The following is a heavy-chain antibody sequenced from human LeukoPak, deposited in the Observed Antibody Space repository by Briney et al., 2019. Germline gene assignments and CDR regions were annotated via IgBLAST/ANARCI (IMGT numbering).Heavy chain of an antibody. J-gene: IGHJ4*02. Sequence: PGRSLILSCAASGFTFSSYGMHWVRQAPGKGLEWVAVIWFDGSNKYYADSVKGRFTISRDNSKNTLYLQMNSLSAEDTAVYYCAKGPPSLVRIQLWSDFDYWGQGTLVTVSS. V-gene: IGHV3-33*06. CDR2: IWFDGSNK. CDR3: AKGPPSLVRIQLWSDFDY. CDR1: GFTFSSYG. D-gene: IGHD5-18*01.